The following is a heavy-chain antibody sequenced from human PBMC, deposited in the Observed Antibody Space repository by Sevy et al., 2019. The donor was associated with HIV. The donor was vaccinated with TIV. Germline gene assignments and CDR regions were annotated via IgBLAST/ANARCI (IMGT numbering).Heavy chain of an antibody. J-gene: IGHJ4*02. CDR2: ISYDGSKK. D-gene: IGHD1-26*01. CDR3: AKDGRRGNLIPGLH. CDR1: GFTFSSYG. Sequence: GGSLRLSCAASGFTFSSYGMHWVRQAPGKGLEWVTVISYDGSKKYYADSVKGRFTISRDNSKNTIYLQMNSLRPEDTAVYYCAKDGRRGNLIPGLHWGQGTLVTVSS. V-gene: IGHV3-30*18.